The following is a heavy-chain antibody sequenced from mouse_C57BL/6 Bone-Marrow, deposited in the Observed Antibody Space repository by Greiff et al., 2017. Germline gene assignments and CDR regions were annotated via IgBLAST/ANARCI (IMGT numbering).Heavy chain of an antibody. D-gene: IGHD1-1*01. J-gene: IGHJ1*03. CDR3: AREYFGSSYGYFDV. CDR1: GFTFSDYG. Sequence: EVQRVQSGAGLVKPGASLKLSCAASGFTFSDYGMHWVRQAPEQGLEWVAYISRGSCNNYYADTVKGRFTISRDNAKNTVFLQMTSLRSEDTEMYYGAREYFGSSYGYFDVWGTGTTVTVAS. V-gene: IGHV5-17*01. CDR2: ISRGSCNN.